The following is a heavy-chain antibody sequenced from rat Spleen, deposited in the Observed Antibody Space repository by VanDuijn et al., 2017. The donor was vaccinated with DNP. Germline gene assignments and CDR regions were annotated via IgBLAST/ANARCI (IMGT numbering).Heavy chain of an antibody. J-gene: IGHJ2*01. CDR1: GFTFSDYG. V-gene: IGHV5S23*01. CDR3: TTELGDY. CDR2: ITKSDDSS. D-gene: IGHD5-1*01. Sequence: EVQLVESGGGLVQPGNSLKLSCAASGFTFSDYGMAWVRQAPTKGLEWVASITKSDDSSYYRESVKGRFTISRDNAKSTLYLQMDTLRSEDTATYYCTTELGDYWGQGVMVTVSS.